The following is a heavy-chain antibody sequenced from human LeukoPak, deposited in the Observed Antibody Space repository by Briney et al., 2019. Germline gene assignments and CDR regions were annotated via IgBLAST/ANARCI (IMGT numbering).Heavy chain of an antibody. D-gene: IGHD3-16*01. CDR2: INPNSGGT. CDR1: EYSFTGYY. Sequence: ASVKVSCKASEYSFTGYYLQWVRQAPGQGLEWMGWINPNSGGTDFAQKFQGRVTMTRDTSITTAYMELSSLRSDDTAIYYCARDIWAGRATIEYWGQGTLVTVSS. J-gene: IGHJ4*02. CDR3: ARDIWAGRATIEY. V-gene: IGHV1-2*02.